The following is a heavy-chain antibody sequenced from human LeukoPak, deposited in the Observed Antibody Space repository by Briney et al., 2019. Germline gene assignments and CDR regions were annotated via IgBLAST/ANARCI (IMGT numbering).Heavy chain of an antibody. V-gene: IGHV3-33*06. Sequence: GGSLRLSCATPGFNFSSYGMHWVRQAPGKGLEWVAVIWYDGSEKSYADSLKGRFTISRDNFNNTMKLQMKSLRPEDTDVYYCVKDRYSNYHYFGYWGQGTLVTVSS. J-gene: IGHJ4*02. CDR2: IWYDGSEK. CDR1: GFNFSSYG. D-gene: IGHD4-11*01. CDR3: VKDRYSNYHYFGY.